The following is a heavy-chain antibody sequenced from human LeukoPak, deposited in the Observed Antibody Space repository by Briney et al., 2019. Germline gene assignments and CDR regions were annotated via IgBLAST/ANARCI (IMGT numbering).Heavy chain of an antibody. Sequence: PSQTLSLTCTVSAGSISSGSYYWSWIRQPAGKGLEWIGRLYTSGTTNYNPSLKSRVTVSADTSRNQFSLKLYSVTAADTAVYYCARSRWNYADDGFHIWGQGTMVTVSS. CDR1: AGSISSGSYY. V-gene: IGHV4-61*02. D-gene: IGHD1-7*01. J-gene: IGHJ3*02. CDR3: ARSRWNYADDGFHI. CDR2: LYTSGTT.